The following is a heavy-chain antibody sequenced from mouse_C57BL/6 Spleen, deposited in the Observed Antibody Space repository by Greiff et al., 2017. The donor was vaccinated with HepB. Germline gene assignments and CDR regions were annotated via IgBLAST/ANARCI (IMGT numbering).Heavy chain of an antibody. J-gene: IGHJ2*01. CDR1: GFTFSSYG. CDR3: AIIARTIN. CDR2: INRNGGST. V-gene: IGHV5-6-3*01. Sequence: EVQLVESGGGLVQPGGSLKLSCAASGFTFSSYGMSWVRQTPDKRLELVATINRNGGSTYYPDIVKGRFPISRDNAQHTLYLQMGSLKSEDTAMYYCAIIARTINWGQGTTLTVSS.